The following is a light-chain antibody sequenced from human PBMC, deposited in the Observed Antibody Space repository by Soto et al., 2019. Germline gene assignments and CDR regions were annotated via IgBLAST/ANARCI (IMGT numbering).Light chain of an antibody. Sequence: DIQMTQSPSTLPASVGDRVAITCRASQSISTWLAWYQQKPGKAPKLLIYMASSLESGVSSRFRGSGSGTEFTLTISSLKPDDSELYFCQQYNNYPLTFGGGTKVDIK. CDR3: QQYNNYPLT. CDR1: QSISTW. J-gene: IGKJ4*01. CDR2: MAS. V-gene: IGKV1-5*03.